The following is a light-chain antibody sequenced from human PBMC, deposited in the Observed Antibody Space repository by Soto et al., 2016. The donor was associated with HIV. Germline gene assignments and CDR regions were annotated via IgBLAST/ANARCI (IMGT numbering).Light chain of an antibody. CDR3: MQALQTPL. J-gene: IGKJ4*01. CDR1: QSLLHSVNGYNY. CDR2: LAS. V-gene: IGKV2-28*01. Sequence: DIVMTQSPLSLSVTPGEPASISCRSSQSLLHSVNGYNYLNWYLQKPGQSPQVLIFLASNRASGVSDRFSGSVSGTDFTLKISRVEAEDVGVYYCMQALQTPLFGGGTKVEIK.